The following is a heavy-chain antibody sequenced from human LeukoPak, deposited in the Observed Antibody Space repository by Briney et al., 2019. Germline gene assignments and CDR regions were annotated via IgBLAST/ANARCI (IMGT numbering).Heavy chain of an antibody. V-gene: IGHV5-51*01. J-gene: IGHJ4*02. Sequence: HGESLKISCKASGYTFASYWIGLVRQMPGKGLEWMGIIYPGDSDTKYSPSFQGQVTISADKSITTAYLQWSSLKASDTAMYYCARRGHGDYWGQGTLVTVSS. CDR3: ARRGHGDY. CDR1: GYTFASYW. D-gene: IGHD3-10*01. CDR2: IYPGDSDT.